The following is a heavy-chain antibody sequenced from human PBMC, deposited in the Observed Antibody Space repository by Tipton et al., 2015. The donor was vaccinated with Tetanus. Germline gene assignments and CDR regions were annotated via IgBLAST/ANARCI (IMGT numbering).Heavy chain of an antibody. CDR3: AKAFVYYNGMDV. CDR1: GFTFSDYS. CDR2: ISGSSNYI. D-gene: IGHD3-10*01. V-gene: IGHV3-21*04. Sequence: SLRLSCAGSGFTFSDYSMNWVRQAPGKGLEWVASISGSSNYIKYADSVKGRFTISRDNAKNTLYLQMNNLRDEDTAIYYCAKAFVYYNGMDVWGQGTTVIVSS. J-gene: IGHJ6*02.